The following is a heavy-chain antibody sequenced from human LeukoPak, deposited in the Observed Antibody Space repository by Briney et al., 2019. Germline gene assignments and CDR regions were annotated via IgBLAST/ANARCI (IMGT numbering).Heavy chain of an antibody. Sequence: GESLKISCKGSGYIFSNSWIAWVRQMPGKGLEWMGIIYPGDSDTRYSPSFQGQVTISADKSITTAYLQWSSLRASDSAIYYCARVGTQNFDFWGQGTLVTVSS. CDR1: GYIFSNSW. CDR2: IYPGDSDT. D-gene: IGHD4-23*01. J-gene: IGHJ4*02. V-gene: IGHV5-51*01. CDR3: ARVGTQNFDF.